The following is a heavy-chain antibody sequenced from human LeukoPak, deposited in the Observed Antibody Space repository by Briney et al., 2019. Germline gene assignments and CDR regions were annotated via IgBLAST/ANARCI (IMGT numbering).Heavy chain of an antibody. CDR1: GYTLTELS. J-gene: IGHJ4*02. V-gene: IGHV1-24*01. D-gene: IGHD3-9*01. Sequence: GASVKVSCKVSGYTLTELSMHWVRRAPGKGLEWMGGFDPEDGETIYAQKFQGRVTMTEDTSTDTAYMELSSLRSEDTAVYYCATDLSHYDILTGFDYWGQGTLVTVSS. CDR2: FDPEDGET. CDR3: ATDLSHYDILTGFDY.